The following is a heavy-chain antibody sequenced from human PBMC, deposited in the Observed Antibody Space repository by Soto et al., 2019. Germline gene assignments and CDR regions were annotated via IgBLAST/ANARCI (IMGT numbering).Heavy chain of an antibody. Sequence: QVHLQESGPRLVKPSDTLSLTCAVSGYSISSSNWWGWIRQPPGKGLVWIGYIHYSGSTHYNPSLKSRVTMSVDSSKNQYSVKLSSVTAVDAAVYYCAITPSGALPYHYCLNVWGQGTTVSVSS. CDR2: IHYSGST. CDR3: AITPSGALPYHYCLNV. V-gene: IGHV4-28*01. D-gene: IGHD7-27*01. CDR1: GYSISSSNW. J-gene: IGHJ6*02.